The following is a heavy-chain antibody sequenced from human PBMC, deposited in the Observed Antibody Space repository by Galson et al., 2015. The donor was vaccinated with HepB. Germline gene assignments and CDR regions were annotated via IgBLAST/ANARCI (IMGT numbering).Heavy chain of an antibody. J-gene: IGHJ3*02. Sequence: SVKVSCKASGGTFSSYAISWVRQAPGQGLEWMGGNIPIFGTANYAQKFQGRVTITADESTSTAYMELSSLRSEDTAVYYCARPLAVAGDNDAFDIWGQGTMVTVSS. V-gene: IGHV1-69*13. CDR1: GGTFSSYA. CDR3: ARPLAVAGDNDAFDI. CDR2: NIPIFGTA. D-gene: IGHD6-19*01.